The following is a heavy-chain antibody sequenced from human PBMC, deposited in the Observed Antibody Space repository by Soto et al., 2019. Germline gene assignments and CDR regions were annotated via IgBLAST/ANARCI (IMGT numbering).Heavy chain of an antibody. CDR3: ARDKDRQQLGGNYYYIMDV. J-gene: IGHJ6*02. V-gene: IGHV1-69*12. Sequence: QVQLVQSGAEVKKPGSSVKLSCKASGGTFSSSAISWVRQAPGQGLEWMGGIMPIFRTPDYAQKFQGRVTITAEESTSTAYMELSSLRSEDTAVYFCARDKDRQQLGGNYYYIMDVWGQGTTVTVSS. D-gene: IGHD3-3*02. CDR2: IMPIFRTP. CDR1: GGTFSSSA.